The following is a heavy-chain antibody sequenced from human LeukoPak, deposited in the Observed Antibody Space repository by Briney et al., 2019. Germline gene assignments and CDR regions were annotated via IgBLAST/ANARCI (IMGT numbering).Heavy chain of an antibody. J-gene: IGHJ4*02. CDR1: GFTFNTYS. D-gene: IGHD3-9*01. Sequence: GGSLRLSCAASGFTFNTYSMNWVRQAPGKGLEWLSYVKSGNYDIQYADSVTGRFTVSRDSATNSLYLQMNDLKAKDTAVYYCARDSDWAFDYWGQGSLVTVSS. CDR2: VKSGNYDI. V-gene: IGHV3-48*01. CDR3: ARDSDWAFDY.